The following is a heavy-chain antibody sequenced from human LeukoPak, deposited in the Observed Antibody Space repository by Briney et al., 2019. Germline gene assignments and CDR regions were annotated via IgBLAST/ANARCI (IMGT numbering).Heavy chain of an antibody. D-gene: IGHD3-16*01. CDR3: ATEGEAGYAYLW. CDR2: ISYDGSNK. CDR1: GFTFSSYA. V-gene: IGHV3-30-3*01. J-gene: IGHJ4*02. Sequence: GGSLRLSCAASGFTFSSYAMHWVRQAPGKGLEWLAVISYDGSNKYYADSVKGRFTISRDNSKNTLYLQMNSLRAEDTAVYYCATEGEAGYAYLWWGQGSLVTVSS.